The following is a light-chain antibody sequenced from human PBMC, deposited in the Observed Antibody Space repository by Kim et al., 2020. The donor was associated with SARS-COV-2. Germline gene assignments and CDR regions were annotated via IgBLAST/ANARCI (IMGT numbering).Light chain of an antibody. Sequence: SPGERATLSCSASQSVSSSSFAWYQQKPGQAPRLLVFGASSRATGIPDRFSGSGSGTDFTLTISRLEPEDFAVYYCQQDGSSPPTFGQGTKVDIK. V-gene: IGKV3-20*01. CDR2: GAS. CDR1: QSVSSSS. J-gene: IGKJ1*01. CDR3: QQDGSSPPT.